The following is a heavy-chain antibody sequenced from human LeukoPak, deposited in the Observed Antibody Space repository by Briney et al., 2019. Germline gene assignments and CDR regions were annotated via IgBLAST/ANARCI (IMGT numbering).Heavy chain of an antibody. CDR2: ISWNSGSI. J-gene: IGHJ4*02. CDR3: ARVRGDGYDLLFDY. Sequence: GRSLRLSCAASGFAFDDYAMHWVRQAPGKGLEWVSGISWNSGSIGYADSVKGRFTISRDNAKNSLYLQMNSLRAEDTAVYYCARVRGDGYDLLFDYWGQGTLVTVSS. V-gene: IGHV3-9*01. D-gene: IGHD5-12*01. CDR1: GFAFDDYA.